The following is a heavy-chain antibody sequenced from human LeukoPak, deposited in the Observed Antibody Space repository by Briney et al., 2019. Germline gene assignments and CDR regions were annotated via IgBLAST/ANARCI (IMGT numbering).Heavy chain of an antibody. CDR3: ARVQKHIVVVTAISDYFDY. Sequence: GASVKVSCKASGYTFTGYYMHWVRQAPGQGLEWMGWINPNSGGTNYAQKFQGRVTMTRDTSISTAYMELSRLRSDDTAVYYCARVQKHIVVVTAISDYFDYWGQGTLVTVSS. CDR2: INPNSGGT. D-gene: IGHD2-21*02. V-gene: IGHV1-2*02. CDR1: GYTFTGYY. J-gene: IGHJ4*02.